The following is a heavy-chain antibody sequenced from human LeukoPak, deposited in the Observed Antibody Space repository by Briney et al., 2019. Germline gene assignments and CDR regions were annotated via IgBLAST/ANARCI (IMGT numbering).Heavy chain of an antibody. CDR3: ARQRVDSSGWSTNFDY. J-gene: IGHJ4*02. D-gene: IGHD6-19*01. V-gene: IGHV4-39*01. Sequence: PSETLSLTCTVSGGSISSSSYYWGWIRQPPGKGLEWIGSIYYSGSTYYNPSLKSRVTISVDTSKNQFSLKLSSVTAADTAVYYCARQRVDSSGWSTNFDYWGQGTLVTVSS. CDR1: GGSISSSSYY. CDR2: IYYSGST.